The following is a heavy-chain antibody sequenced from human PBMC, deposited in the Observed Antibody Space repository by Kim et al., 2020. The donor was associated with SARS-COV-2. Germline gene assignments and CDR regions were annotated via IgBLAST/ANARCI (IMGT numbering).Heavy chain of an antibody. Sequence: SETLSLTCTVSGGSISTSSYYWGWIRQPPGKGLEWIGNIYYSGNTYYNSSLKSRVTIFLDTSKNQFTLKLSSVTAADTAVYYCARALDYYDRSAYYDWGQGTLVTGSS. CDR3: ARALDYYDRSAYYD. CDR2: IYYSGNT. J-gene: IGHJ4*02. V-gene: IGHV4-39*01. D-gene: IGHD3-22*01. CDR1: GGSISTSSYY.